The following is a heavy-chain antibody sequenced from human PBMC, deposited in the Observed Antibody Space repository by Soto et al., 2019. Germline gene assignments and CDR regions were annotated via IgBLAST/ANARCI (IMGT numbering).Heavy chain of an antibody. D-gene: IGHD3-9*01. CDR2: INAGNGNT. CDR3: ARNDDILTGYYX. V-gene: IGHV1-3*01. Sequence: ASVKVSCKASGYTFTSYSMHWVRQAPGQRLEWMGWINAGNGNTKYSQKFQGRVTITRDTSASTAYMELSSLRSEDTAVYYCARNDDILTGYYXWGQGTLVTVSS. CDR1: GYTFTSYS. J-gene: IGHJ4*02.